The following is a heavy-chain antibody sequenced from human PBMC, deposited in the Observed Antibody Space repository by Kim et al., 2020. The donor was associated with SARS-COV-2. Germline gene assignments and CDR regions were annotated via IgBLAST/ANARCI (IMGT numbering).Heavy chain of an antibody. CDR1: GGTFSGYY. J-gene: IGHJ1*01. CDR3: ARGGSYYALKY. Sequence: SETLSLTCAVYGGTFSGYYWTWLRQPPGKGLEWIGEINHSGFTNYNPSLKGRVMISVDTSKKQFSLNVTSVTATDTAVYYCARGGSYYALKYWGQGTLVT. V-gene: IGHV4-34*01. CDR2: INHSGFT. D-gene: IGHD1-26*01.